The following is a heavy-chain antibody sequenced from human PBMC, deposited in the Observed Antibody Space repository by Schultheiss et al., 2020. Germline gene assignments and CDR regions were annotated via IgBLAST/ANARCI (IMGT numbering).Heavy chain of an antibody. CDR3: TRVLYCSSTSCSVDTLDF. V-gene: IGHV3-49*04. CDR2: IRSNIYGGTT. J-gene: IGHJ4*02. CDR1: GFTFGDYA. Sequence: GESLKISCTASGFTFGDYAMSWVRQAPGKGLEWVGFIRSNIYGGTTEYAASVKGRFTISRDDSKSIAYLQMDSLNTEDTAVYYCTRVLYCSSTSCSVDTLDFWGQGTLVTVSS. D-gene: IGHD2-2*01.